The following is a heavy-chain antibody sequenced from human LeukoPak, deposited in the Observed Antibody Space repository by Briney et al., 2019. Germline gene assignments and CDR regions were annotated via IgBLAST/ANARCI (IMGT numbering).Heavy chain of an antibody. CDR2: ISSSNSYI. D-gene: IGHD3-3*01. J-gene: IGHJ3*02. V-gene: IGHV3-21*01. CDR3: ASEAYFDFRDAFHI. CDR1: GFTFSSSA. Sequence: GGSLRLSCAASGFTFSSSAMSWVRQGPGKGLAWVSVISSSNSYIYYADSVKGRFTISRDNAKNALYLQMNSLRAEDTAVYYCASEAYFDFRDAFHIWGQGTLVTVSS.